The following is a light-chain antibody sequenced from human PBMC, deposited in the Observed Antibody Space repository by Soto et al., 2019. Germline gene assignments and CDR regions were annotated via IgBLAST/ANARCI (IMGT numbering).Light chain of an antibody. CDR1: RSINRW. CDR2: DAS. J-gene: IGKJ1*01. V-gene: IGKV1-5*01. Sequence: DIQMTQSPSTLSASVGDRVTITCRASRSINRWLAWYQQKPGEAPKLLIYDASTLESGVPSRFSGSGSGTEFTLTISSLHPDDFATYYCKQYNDVFGQGTKVDIK. CDR3: KQYNDV.